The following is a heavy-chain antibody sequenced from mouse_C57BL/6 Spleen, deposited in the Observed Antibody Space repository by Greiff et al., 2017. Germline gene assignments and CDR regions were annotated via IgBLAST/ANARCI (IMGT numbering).Heavy chain of an antibody. CDR1: GYTFTDYY. Sequence: VQLQQSGPELVKPGASVKISCKASGYTFTDYYMNWVKQSHGKSLEWIGDINPNNGGTSYNQKFKGKATLTVDKSSSTAYMELRSLTSEDSAVYYCARRVGLAWFAYWGQGTLVTVSA. D-gene: IGHD4-1*01. J-gene: IGHJ3*01. CDR3: ARRVGLAWFAY. V-gene: IGHV1-26*01. CDR2: INPNNGGT.